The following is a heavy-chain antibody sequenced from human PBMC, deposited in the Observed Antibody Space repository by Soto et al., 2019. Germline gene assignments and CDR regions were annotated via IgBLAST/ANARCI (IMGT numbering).Heavy chain of an antibody. CDR3: ARGTGGSRRFDP. Sequence: EVQLVETGGGLIQPGGSLRLSCEVSGFIVSNNYITWIRQAPGKGLEWVSIIYSGGATYYADPVKGRFTISRDNSKNTVYLQMNNLRAEDTAVYYCARGTGGSRRFDPWGQGTLVTVSS. V-gene: IGHV3-53*02. CDR2: IYSGGAT. CDR1: GFIVSNNY. J-gene: IGHJ5*02. D-gene: IGHD3-16*01.